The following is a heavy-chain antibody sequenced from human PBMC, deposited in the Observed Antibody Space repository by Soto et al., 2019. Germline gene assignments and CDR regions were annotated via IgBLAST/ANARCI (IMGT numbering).Heavy chain of an antibody. Sequence: QVQLVQSGAEVKKPGASVKVSCKASGYTFTSYYMHWVRQAPGQGLEWMGIINPSGGSTSYAQKFQGRVTMTRDTSTSTVYMELSSLRSEDTAVYYCARDPKYSTGLDPGAVRDYWGQGTLVTVSS. CDR2: INPSGGST. CDR3: ARDPKYSTGLDPGAVRDY. J-gene: IGHJ4*02. D-gene: IGHD6-19*01. V-gene: IGHV1-46*01. CDR1: GYTFTSYY.